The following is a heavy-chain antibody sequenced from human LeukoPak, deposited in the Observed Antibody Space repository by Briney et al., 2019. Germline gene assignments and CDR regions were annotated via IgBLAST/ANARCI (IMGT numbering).Heavy chain of an antibody. V-gene: IGHV1-69*13. Sequence: SVKVSRKASGGTFSTYAITWVRQAPGQGLEWMGGIIPIFGTPNYAQKFQGRVTITADESTSTAYMELSSLRSEDTAVYYCARESSSWFDPWGQGTLVTVSS. CDR2: IIPIFGTP. CDR3: ARESSSWFDP. CDR1: GGTFSTYA. J-gene: IGHJ5*02.